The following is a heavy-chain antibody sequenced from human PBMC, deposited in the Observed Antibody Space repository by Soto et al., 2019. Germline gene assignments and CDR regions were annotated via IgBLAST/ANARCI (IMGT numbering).Heavy chain of an antibody. Sequence: GGSLRLSCAASGFSFRSYAMGWVRQAPGKGLAWVSSISAGGDGTYYADSVKGRFTISRDNSKNTLYLQMDSLRAEDTAVYYCADGGRYPYFWGQGTLVTVSS. D-gene: IGHD1-26*01. J-gene: IGHJ4*02. CDR2: ISAGGDGT. CDR3: ADGGRYPYF. CDR1: GFSFRSYA. V-gene: IGHV3-23*01.